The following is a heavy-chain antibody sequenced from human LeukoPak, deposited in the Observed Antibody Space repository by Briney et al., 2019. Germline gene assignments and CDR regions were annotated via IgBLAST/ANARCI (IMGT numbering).Heavy chain of an antibody. D-gene: IGHD2-21*02. V-gene: IGHV1-69*05. CDR2: IIPIFGTA. J-gene: IGHJ4*02. CDR1: GGTFSSYA. Sequence: AASVKVSCKASGGTFSSYAISWVRQAPGQGLEWMGGIIPIFGTANYAQKFQGRVTITTDESTSTAYMELSSLRSEDTAVYYCARRGVVTAANDYWGQGTLVTVSS. CDR3: ARRGVVTAANDY.